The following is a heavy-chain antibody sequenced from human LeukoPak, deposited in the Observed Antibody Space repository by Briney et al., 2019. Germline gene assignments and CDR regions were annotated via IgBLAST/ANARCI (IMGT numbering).Heavy chain of an antibody. J-gene: IGHJ4*02. CDR1: GFSLSTRGVG. V-gene: IGHV2-5*01. Sequence: SGPTLVNPTQTLTLTCTFSGFSLSTRGVGVGRIRQPPGKALEWLSLIYWNDDKRYSPSLKSRLTITKDTSKNQVVLTMTNMDPVDTATYYCAHRNSSSWYVPADDFDYWGQGTLVTVSS. CDR3: AHRNSSSWYVPADDFDY. CDR2: IYWNDDK. D-gene: IGHD6-13*01.